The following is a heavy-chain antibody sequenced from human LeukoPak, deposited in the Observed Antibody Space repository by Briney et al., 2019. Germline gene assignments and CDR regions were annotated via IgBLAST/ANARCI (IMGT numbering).Heavy chain of an antibody. CDR3: ARGGPYCSSTSCYYLGPIDY. D-gene: IGHD2-2*01. CDR2: ITASSSYT. Sequence: GGSLRLSCAASGFTFSTYSMNWVRQAPGKGLEWVSSITASSSYTYYADSVKGRFTISRDNTKNSLYLQMNSLGAEDTAVYYCARGGPYCSSTSCYYLGPIDYWGQGTLVTVSS. J-gene: IGHJ4*02. CDR1: GFTFSTYS. V-gene: IGHV3-21*01.